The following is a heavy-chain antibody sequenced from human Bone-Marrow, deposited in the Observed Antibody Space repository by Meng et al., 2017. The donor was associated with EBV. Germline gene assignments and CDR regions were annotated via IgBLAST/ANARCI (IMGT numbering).Heavy chain of an antibody. CDR2: FLPTLGAP. V-gene: IGHV1-69*01. D-gene: IGHD3-10*01. J-gene: IGHJ4*02. CDR3: ASESGRGYTPDY. Sequence: QVPLGESAAEVKKPGSSVKVSCKTSGGPFRNYAISWVRQAPGQGLEWLGGFLPTLGAPNYAQKFHGRVSITADESTSTHYMDLSSLRSEDTAMYYCASESGRGYTPDYWGQGTLVTVSS. CDR1: GGPFRNYA.